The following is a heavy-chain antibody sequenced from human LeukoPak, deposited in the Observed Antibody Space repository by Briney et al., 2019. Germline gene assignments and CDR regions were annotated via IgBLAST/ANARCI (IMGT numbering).Heavy chain of an antibody. CDR3: VTNFDSSGYFGY. Sequence: ASVNVSCKASGYTFTRNTINWVRQAPGQGLEWMGWVNTNTGNPTYAQGFTGRFVFSSDTSVSTAYLQIGSLKAEDTAVYYCVTNFDSSGYFGYWGQGTLVTVSS. CDR2: VNTNTGNP. J-gene: IGHJ4*02. V-gene: IGHV7-4-1*01. D-gene: IGHD3-22*01. CDR1: GYTFTRNT.